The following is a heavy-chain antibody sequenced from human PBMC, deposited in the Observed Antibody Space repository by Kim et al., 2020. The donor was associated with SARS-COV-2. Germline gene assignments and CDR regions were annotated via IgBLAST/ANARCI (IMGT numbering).Heavy chain of an antibody. J-gene: IGHJ5*02. CDR1: GGSISSGGYY. CDR3: ARVLYSSSPRFDP. V-gene: IGHV4-31*03. D-gene: IGHD6-6*01. CDR2: IYYSGST. Sequence: SETLSLTCTVSGGSISSGGYYWSWIRQHPGKGLEWIGYIYYSGSTYYNPSLKSRVTISVDTSKNQFSLKLSSVTAADTAVYYCARVLYSSSPRFDPWGQGTLVTVSS.